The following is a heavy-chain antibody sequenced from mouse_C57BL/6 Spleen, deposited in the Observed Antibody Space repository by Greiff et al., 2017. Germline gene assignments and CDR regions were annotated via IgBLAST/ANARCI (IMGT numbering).Heavy chain of an antibody. CDR2: IYPYNDGT. CDR1: GYTFTSYV. V-gene: IGHV1-14*01. D-gene: IGHD1-1*01. Sequence: QLLQSGPELVKPGASVKMSCKASGYTFTSYVMHWVKQKPGQGLEWIGYIYPYNDGTKYTEKFKGKTTLSSDKSSSTAYMELSSLNSADSAVYYCARTHYDSSRHYYDMDYWGPGTSVTVSS. CDR3: ARTHYDSSRHYYDMDY. J-gene: IGHJ4*01.